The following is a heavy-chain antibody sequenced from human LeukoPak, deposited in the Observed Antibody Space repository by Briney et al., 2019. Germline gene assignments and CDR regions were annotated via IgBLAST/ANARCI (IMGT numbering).Heavy chain of an antibody. V-gene: IGHV4-4*07. Sequence: SETLSLTCTVSGGSISSYYWSWIRQPAGKGLEWIGRIYTSGSTNYNPSLKSRVTMSVDTSKNQFSLKLSSVTAAGTAVYYCARDKGSCSSTSCSPNYYMDVWGKGTTVTVSS. CDR1: GGSISSYY. J-gene: IGHJ6*03. CDR2: IYTSGST. CDR3: ARDKGSCSSTSCSPNYYMDV. D-gene: IGHD2-2*01.